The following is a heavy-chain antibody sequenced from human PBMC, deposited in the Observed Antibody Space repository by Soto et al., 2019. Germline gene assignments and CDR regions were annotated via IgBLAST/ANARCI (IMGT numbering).Heavy chain of an antibody. CDR3: TTLPQRIGTYYYYYYPDV. J-gene: IGHJ6*03. CDR1: GFAFSDAW. V-gene: IGHV3-15*01. CDR2: IRSEADGGTT. D-gene: IGHD1-26*01. Sequence: EVQLVESGGGLVKPGGSLRLSCAASGFAFSDAWMGWVRLAPGKGLEWVGRIRSEADGGTTDYAAPVRTRFTISRDDSERTLYLQMNSLKAEDTAVYYCTTLPQRIGTYYYYYYPDVWGKGTTVTVSS.